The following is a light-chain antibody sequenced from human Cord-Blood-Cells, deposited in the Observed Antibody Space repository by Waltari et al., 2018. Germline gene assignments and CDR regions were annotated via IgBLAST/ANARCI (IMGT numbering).Light chain of an antibody. Sequence: QLVLTQSPSASASLGASVKLTCTLSSGHSSYAIAWHQQQPEKGPRDLMKLNSDGSHSKGDGIPDRFSGSSSGAERYLTISSLQSEDEADYYCQTWGTGIQWVFGGGTKLTVL. CDR2: LNSDGSH. V-gene: IGLV4-69*01. CDR1: SGHSSYA. CDR3: QTWGTGIQWV. J-gene: IGLJ3*02.